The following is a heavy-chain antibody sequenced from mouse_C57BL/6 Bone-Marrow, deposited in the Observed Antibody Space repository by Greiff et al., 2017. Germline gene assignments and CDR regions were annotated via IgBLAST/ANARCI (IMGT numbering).Heavy chain of an antibody. Sequence: EVQLQQSGPVLVKPGASVKMSCKASGYTFTDYYMNWVKQSPGKSLEWIGVINPYNGGPSYNQKFKGKATLTVDKSSSTACMELNSLTSEDSAVXYCARRISIYYDGSSFYYFDYWGQGTTLTVSS. J-gene: IGHJ2*01. D-gene: IGHD1-1*01. CDR1: GYTFTDYY. V-gene: IGHV1-19*01. CDR2: INPYNGGP. CDR3: ARRISIYYDGSSFYYFDY.